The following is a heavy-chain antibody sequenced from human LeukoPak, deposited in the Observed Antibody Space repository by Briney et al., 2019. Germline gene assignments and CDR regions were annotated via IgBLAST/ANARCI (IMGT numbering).Heavy chain of an antibody. J-gene: IGHJ4*02. V-gene: IGHV3-23*01. CDR1: GFTFSSYA. CDR2: ISGRGDRT. Sequence: VGSLRLSCAASGFTFSSYAMSWVRQAPGKGLEWVSAISGRGDRTYYADSVKGRFTISRDNSKSTLYLQMNSLRAEDTAVYYCAKEQSSSGFFDYWGQGTLVTVSS. D-gene: IGHD6-6*01. CDR3: AKEQSSSGFFDY.